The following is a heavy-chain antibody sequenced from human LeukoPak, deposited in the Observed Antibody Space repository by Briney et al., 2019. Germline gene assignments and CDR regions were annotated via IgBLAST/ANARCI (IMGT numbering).Heavy chain of an antibody. V-gene: IGHV4-39*01. J-gene: IGHJ4*02. D-gene: IGHD1-26*01. Sequence: PSETLPLTCTVSGASVSSSSYYWEWIRQPPGKGLEWVGSIFYSGSTNYNPSLKSRVTMSVDTSKNQFSLRLSSVTDTDTAVYYCATRRSGSHPYYWGQGTLVTVSS. CDR2: IFYSGST. CDR3: ATRRSGSHPYY. CDR1: GASVSSSSYY.